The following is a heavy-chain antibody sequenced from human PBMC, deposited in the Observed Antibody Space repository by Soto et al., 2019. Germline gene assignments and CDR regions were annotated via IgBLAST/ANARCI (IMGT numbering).Heavy chain of an antibody. CDR3: ASGYSGYDGGGYCSGGSCFNFDY. D-gene: IGHD2-15*01. CDR1: GFTFSSYA. CDR2: ISYDGSNK. J-gene: IGHJ4*02. Sequence: GGSLRLSCAASGFTFSSYAMHWVRQAPGKGLEWVAVISYDGSNKYYAYSVKGRFTISRDNSKNTLYLQMNSLRAEDTAVYYCASGYSGYDGGGYCSGGSCFNFDYWGQGTLVTVSS. V-gene: IGHV3-30-3*01.